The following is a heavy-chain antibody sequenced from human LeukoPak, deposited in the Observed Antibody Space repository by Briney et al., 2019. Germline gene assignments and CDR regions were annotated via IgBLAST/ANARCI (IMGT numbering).Heavy chain of an antibody. CDR2: ISSSSSTI. D-gene: IGHD3-10*01. Sequence: GGSLRLSCAASGFTFSSYSMNWVRQAPGKGLEWVSYISSSSSTIYYADSVKGRFTISRDNAKNSLYLQMNSLRAEDTAVYYCARDRNYGSGSEYFQHWGQGTLVTVSS. CDR1: GFTFSSYS. J-gene: IGHJ1*01. V-gene: IGHV3-48*01. CDR3: ARDRNYGSGSEYFQH.